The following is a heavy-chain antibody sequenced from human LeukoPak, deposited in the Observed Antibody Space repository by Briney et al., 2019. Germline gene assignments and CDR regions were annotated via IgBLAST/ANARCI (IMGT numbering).Heavy chain of an antibody. V-gene: IGHV3-21*01. CDR2: ISSTSAYI. CDR1: GFALKSYS. D-gene: IGHD3-16*01. J-gene: IGHJ4*02. CDR3: ASIMAHFDY. Sequence: GGSLRLSCAGSGFALKSYSLSWVRQAPGKGLEWVSSISSTSAYIYYADSVKGRFTISRDNVDNVVYLQMNSLRAEDTAVYYCASIMAHFDYWGQGTLVTVSS.